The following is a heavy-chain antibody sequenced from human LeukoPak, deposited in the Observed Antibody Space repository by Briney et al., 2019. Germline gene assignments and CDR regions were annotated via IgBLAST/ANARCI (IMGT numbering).Heavy chain of an antibody. V-gene: IGHV4-34*01. CDR2: INHSGST. J-gene: IGHJ4*02. Sequence: SETLSLTCTVSGASITSYYWSWIRQPPGKGLEWIGEINHSGSTNYNPSLKSRVTISVDTSKNQFSLKLSSVTAADTAVYYCARGKWLRSSLDYWGQGTLVTVSS. D-gene: IGHD5-12*01. CDR1: GASITSYY. CDR3: ARGKWLRSSLDY.